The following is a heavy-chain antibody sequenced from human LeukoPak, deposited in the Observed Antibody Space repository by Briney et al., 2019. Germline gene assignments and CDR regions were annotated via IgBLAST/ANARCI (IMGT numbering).Heavy chain of an antibody. J-gene: IGHJ4*02. CDR3: AKDHPSRTYSGSYSHFDY. Sequence: GGSLRLSCAASGFTFSSYAMSWVRQAPGKGLEWVSAISGSGGSTYYADSVKGRFTISRDNSKNTLYLQMNSLRAEDTAVYYCAKDHPSRTYSGSYSHFDYWGQGTLVTVSS. CDR2: ISGSGGST. V-gene: IGHV3-23*01. CDR1: GFTFSSYA. D-gene: IGHD1-26*01.